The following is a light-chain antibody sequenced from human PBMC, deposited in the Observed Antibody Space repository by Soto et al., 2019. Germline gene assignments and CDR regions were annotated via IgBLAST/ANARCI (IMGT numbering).Light chain of an antibody. CDR2: RAS. CDR3: QQYNNWPQT. Sequence: EIVLTQSPATLSVSPGERATLSCRASQSVGSNLAWYQQKPGQAHRLLIYRASTRATGIPARFSGSGAGTEFTLTVSSLQSEDFAVYSCQQYNNWPQTFGQGTKLEIK. V-gene: IGKV3-15*01. CDR1: QSVGSN. J-gene: IGKJ2*01.